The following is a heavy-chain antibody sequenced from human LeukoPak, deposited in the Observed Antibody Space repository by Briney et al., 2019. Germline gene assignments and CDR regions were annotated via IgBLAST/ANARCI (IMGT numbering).Heavy chain of an antibody. CDR1: GFTFSSNA. CDR2: VSYDGNNK. V-gene: IGHV3-30-3*01. Sequence: GGSLRLSCATSGFTFSSNAMHWVRQAPGKGLEWVAVVSYDGNNKYYADSVKGRFTISRDNSKNTLYLQMNRLRAEDTAVYYCYSSSWYDQGLNFDYWGQGTLVTVSS. D-gene: IGHD6-13*01. CDR3: YSSSWYDQGLNFDY. J-gene: IGHJ4*02.